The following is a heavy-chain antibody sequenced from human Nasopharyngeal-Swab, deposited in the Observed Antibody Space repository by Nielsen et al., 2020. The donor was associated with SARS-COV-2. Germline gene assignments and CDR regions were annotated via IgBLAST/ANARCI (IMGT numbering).Heavy chain of an antibody. J-gene: IGHJ4*02. CDR1: GYSFRSYC. CDR2: NSIYNGDT. CDR3: ARDVEEWLVVPSLSFDH. V-gene: IGHV1-18*01. D-gene: IGHD5-18*01. Sequence: ASVQVSCKASGYSFRSYCINWVRQAPPQGLEWMGWNSIYNGDTNYAAKFQGRGSMTTHTSTTTAFMELTSLRSDDPAVYYCARDVEEWLVVPSLSFDHWGQGTLVTVSS.